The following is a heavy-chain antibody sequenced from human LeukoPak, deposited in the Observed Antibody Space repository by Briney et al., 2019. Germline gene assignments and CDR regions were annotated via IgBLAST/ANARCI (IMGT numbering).Heavy chain of an antibody. CDR3: ARGPRGQRFDY. CDR2: INPGGGDT. D-gene: IGHD1-1*01. Sequence: GASVTVSCKASGYTFNTYYIHWVRQAPGQGLAWMGLINPGGGDTTYAQNLQGRVTMTRDTSTSSVYMELSNLISEDTAVYYCARGPRGQRFDYWGQGTLVTVSS. CDR1: GYTFNTYY. J-gene: IGHJ4*02. V-gene: IGHV1-46*02.